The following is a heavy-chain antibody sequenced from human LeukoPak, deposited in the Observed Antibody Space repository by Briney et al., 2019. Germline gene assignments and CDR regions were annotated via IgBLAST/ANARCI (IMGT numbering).Heavy chain of an antibody. CDR2: ISSSSSYI. CDR1: GFTFSSYS. CDR3: ARDRGDDSSGYYDYFDY. J-gene: IGHJ4*02. V-gene: IGHV3-21*01. D-gene: IGHD3-22*01. Sequence: GGSLRLSCAASGFTFSSYSMNWVRQAPGKGLEWVSSISSSSSYIYYADSVKGRFTISRDNAKNSLYLQMNSLRAEDTAVYCCARDRGDDSSGYYDYFDYWGQGTLVTASS.